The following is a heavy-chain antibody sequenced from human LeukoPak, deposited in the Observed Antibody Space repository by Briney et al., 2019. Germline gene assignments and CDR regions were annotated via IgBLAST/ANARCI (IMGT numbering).Heavy chain of an antibody. Sequence: SETLSLTCAVYGGSFSGYYWNWIRQPPGKGLEWIGEINHSGSTNYIPSLKSRVTISVDTSKNQFSLKLSSVTAADTAVYYCARLAAAELYYFDYWGQGTLVTVSS. CDR3: ARLAAAELYYFDY. CDR2: INHSGST. J-gene: IGHJ4*02. V-gene: IGHV4-34*01. CDR1: GGSFSGYY. D-gene: IGHD6-13*01.